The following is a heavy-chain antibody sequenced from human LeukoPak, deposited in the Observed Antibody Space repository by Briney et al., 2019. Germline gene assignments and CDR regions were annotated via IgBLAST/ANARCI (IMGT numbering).Heavy chain of an antibody. CDR2: VTGNGDNT. V-gene: IGHV3-23*01. J-gene: IGHJ4*02. CDR3: ARDRNYFEALHRSY. Sequence: GGSPRLSCAASGFTFSSYAMSWVRQAPGKGLEWVSSVTGNGDNTFHADSVKGRFTISRDNSKNMLYLQINSLRAEDTAVYYCARDRNYFEALHRSYWGQGTLVTVSS. CDR1: GFTFSSYA. D-gene: IGHD3-10*01.